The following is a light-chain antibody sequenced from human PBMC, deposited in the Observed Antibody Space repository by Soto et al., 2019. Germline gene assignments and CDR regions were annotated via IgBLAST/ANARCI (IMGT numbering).Light chain of an antibody. V-gene: IGKV1-5*03. J-gene: IGKJ1*01. CDR3: QQYNSYSVT. CDR1: QSISSW. CDR2: KAS. Sequence: DLQMTQSPSTLSASVGDRVTITCRASQSISSWLAWYQQKPGKAPKLLIYKASSLESGVPSRFSGSGSGTEFILTISSLQTDDFATYYCQQYNSYSVTFGQGTKVEIK.